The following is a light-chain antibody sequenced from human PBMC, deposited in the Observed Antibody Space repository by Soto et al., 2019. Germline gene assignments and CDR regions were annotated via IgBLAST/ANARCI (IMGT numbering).Light chain of an antibody. J-gene: IGKJ5*01. Sequence: EIVMTQSPGTLSLSPGERATLSCRASQSVSSSYLAWYQQKPGQAPRFLIYGASTRATGIPARFSGSGSGTDSTLTISSLQSEDFAVYYCQQYNTWPPITFGQGTRLEIK. CDR1: QSVSSSY. CDR2: GAS. V-gene: IGKV3-15*01. CDR3: QQYNTWPPIT.